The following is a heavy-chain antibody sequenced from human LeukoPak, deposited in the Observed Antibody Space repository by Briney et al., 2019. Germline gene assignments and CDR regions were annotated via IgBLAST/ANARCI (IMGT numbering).Heavy chain of an antibody. CDR3: ARLQGYFDY. V-gene: IGHV4-38-2*01. CDR1: GYSISSGYY. CDR2: IYHSGST. D-gene: IGHD4-11*01. Sequence: PSETLSLTCAVSGYSISSGYYWGWIRQPPRKGLEWSGSIYHSGSTYYNPSLKSRVTISVDTSKNQFSLKLSSVTAADTAVYYCARLQGYFDYWGQGTLVTVSS. J-gene: IGHJ4*02.